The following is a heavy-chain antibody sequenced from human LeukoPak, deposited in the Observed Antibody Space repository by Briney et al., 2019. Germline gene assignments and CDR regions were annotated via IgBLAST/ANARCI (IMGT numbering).Heavy chain of an antibody. CDR2: IYYSGST. Sequence: SETLSLTCTVSGGSISSSSYYWGWIRQPPGKGLEWIGSIYYSGSTYYNPSLKSRVTISVDTSKNQFSLKLSSVTAADTAVYYCARQPIVVVTATTFPISRYFDYWGPGTLVTVSS. D-gene: IGHD2-21*02. CDR3: ARQPIVVVTATTFPISRYFDY. CDR1: GGSISSSSYY. J-gene: IGHJ4*02. V-gene: IGHV4-39*01.